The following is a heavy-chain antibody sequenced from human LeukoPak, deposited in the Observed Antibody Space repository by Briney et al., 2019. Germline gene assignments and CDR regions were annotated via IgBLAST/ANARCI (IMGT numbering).Heavy chain of an antibody. CDR1: GGSISGYY. CDR2: ISTTGST. CDR3: ARILFGSTRPMRYYYYMDV. D-gene: IGHD2-2*01. J-gene: IGHJ6*03. Sequence: PSETLPLTCTVSGGSISGYYWGWIRQPAGKGLEWIGRISTTGSTNYSPSLRSRVTISLDESKNQFSLTLSSVTAADTAVYYCARILFGSTRPMRYYYYMDVWGKGTTVTVSS. V-gene: IGHV4-4*07.